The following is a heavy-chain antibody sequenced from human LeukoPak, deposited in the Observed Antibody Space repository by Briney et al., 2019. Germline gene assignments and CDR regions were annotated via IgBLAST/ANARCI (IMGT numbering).Heavy chain of an antibody. D-gene: IGHD6-19*01. V-gene: IGHV4-59*08. CDR1: GGSISSYY. Sequence: PSETLSLTCTVSGGSISSYYWSWIRQPPGKGLEWIGYIYYSGSTNYNPSLKSRVTISVDTSKNQFSLTLSSVTAADTAVYYCARRVYSSGYSYFDSWGQGTLGTVSS. J-gene: IGHJ4*02. CDR3: ARRVYSSGYSYFDS. CDR2: IYYSGST.